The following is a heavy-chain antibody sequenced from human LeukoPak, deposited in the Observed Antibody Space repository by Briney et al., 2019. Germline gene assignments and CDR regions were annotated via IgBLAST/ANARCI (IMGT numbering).Heavy chain of an antibody. Sequence: GGSLRLSCAASGFTFSSYSMNWVRQAPGKGLEWVSSISSSSSYIYYADSVKGRFTISRDNAKNSLYLQMNSLSAEDTAVYYCARGQGHGFDIWGQGTMVTVSS. CDR3: ARGQGHGFDI. CDR1: GFTFSSYS. J-gene: IGHJ3*02. V-gene: IGHV3-21*01. CDR2: ISSSSSYI.